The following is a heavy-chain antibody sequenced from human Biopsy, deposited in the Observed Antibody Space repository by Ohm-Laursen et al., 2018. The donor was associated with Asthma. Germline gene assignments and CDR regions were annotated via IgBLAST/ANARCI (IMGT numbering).Heavy chain of an antibody. J-gene: IGHJ4*02. CDR1: GGSVSSGNNS. CDR3: VSPPGY. Sequence: TLSLTCAVSGGSVSSGNNSWTWIRQPPGKGLEWIGYMYHSGRTYYNPSLKSQVNISVDKSKNQFSLKLTSVTAADTAVYYCVSPPGYWGQGTRVTVSS. V-gene: IGHV4-30-2*01. CDR2: MYHSGRT.